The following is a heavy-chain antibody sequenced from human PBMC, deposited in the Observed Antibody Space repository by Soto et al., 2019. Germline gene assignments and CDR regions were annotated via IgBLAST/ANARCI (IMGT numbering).Heavy chain of an antibody. J-gene: IGHJ5*02. CDR3: ARRYCSSTSCLAEFDP. CDR1: GGSFSGDH. D-gene: IGHD2-2*01. CDR2: INHSGRT. Sequence: SETLSLTCAVYGGSFSGDHWSWIRQPPGKGLEWIGEINHSGRTNYNPSLKSRVTISVDTSKKQISLKLNSVTAADTAVYYCARRYCSSTSCLAEFDPWGRGTLVTVSS. V-gene: IGHV4-34*01.